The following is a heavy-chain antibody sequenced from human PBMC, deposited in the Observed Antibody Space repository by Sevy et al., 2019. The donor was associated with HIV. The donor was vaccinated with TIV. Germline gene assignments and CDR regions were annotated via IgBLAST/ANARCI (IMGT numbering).Heavy chain of an antibody. V-gene: IGHV1-2*06. CDR2: INPNSGGT. J-gene: IGHJ6*02. D-gene: IGHD3-3*01. Sequence: ASVKVSCKASGYTFTGYYMHWVRHAPGQGLEWMERINPNSGGTNYAQKFQGRVTMTRDTSISLAYMELSRLRSDDTAVYYCARNQYFWSGYPYGMDVWGQGTTVTVSS. CDR3: ARNQYFWSGYPYGMDV. CDR1: GYTFTGYY.